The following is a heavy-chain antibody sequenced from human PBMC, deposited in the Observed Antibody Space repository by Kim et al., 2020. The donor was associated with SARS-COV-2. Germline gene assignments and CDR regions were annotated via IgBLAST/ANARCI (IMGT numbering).Heavy chain of an antibody. CDR2: IYYDGSI. D-gene: IGHD3-10*01. J-gene: IGHJ4*02. Sequence: SETLSLTCSVSGGSISSSRYYWGWIRQPPGKGLEWIGTIYYDGSIYYNPSLKSRVTTSVDTSKNQFSLRLTSVTAADTAVYYCSRHDPYGSGSYDPYYFDYWGQGTLVTVSS. V-gene: IGHV4-39*01. CDR1: GGSISSSRYY. CDR3: SRHDPYGSGSYDPYYFDY.